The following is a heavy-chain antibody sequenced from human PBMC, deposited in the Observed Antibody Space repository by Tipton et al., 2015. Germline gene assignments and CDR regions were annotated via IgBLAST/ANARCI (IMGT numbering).Heavy chain of an antibody. CDR2: IYQGGST. D-gene: IGHD5-12*01. CDR3: ARSGYTYGMDV. Sequence: TLSLTCSVSGGSLSSGGFSWSWIRQPPGKGLDWIGYIYQGGSTYYNPSLKSRVTMSVDRPKNQFSLKLTSVTAADTAVYYCARSGYTYGMDVWGQGTTVTVSS. V-gene: IGHV4-30-2*01. J-gene: IGHJ6*02. CDR1: GGSLSSGGFS.